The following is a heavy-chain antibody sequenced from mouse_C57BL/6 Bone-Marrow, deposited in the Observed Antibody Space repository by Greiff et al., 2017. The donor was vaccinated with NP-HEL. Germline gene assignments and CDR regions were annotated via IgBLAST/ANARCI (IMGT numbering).Heavy chain of an antibody. Sequence: QVQLQQSGAELVRPGASVTLSCKASGYTFTDYEMHWVKQTPVHGLEWIGAIDPETGGTAYNQKFKGKAILTADKSSSTAYMELRSLTSEDSAVYYCTRCVYYDYDRWFAYWGQGTLVTVSA. V-gene: IGHV1-15*01. CDR1: GYTFTDYE. J-gene: IGHJ3*01. CDR2: IDPETGGT. D-gene: IGHD2-4*01. CDR3: TRCVYYDYDRWFAY.